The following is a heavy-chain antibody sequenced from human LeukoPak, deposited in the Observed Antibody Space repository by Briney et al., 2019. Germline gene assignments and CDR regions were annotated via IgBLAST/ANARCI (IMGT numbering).Heavy chain of an antibody. V-gene: IGHV1-69-2*01. Sequence: GATVKISCKASGYTFTDYYMHCVQQAPGKGLEWMGRVDPEDGETIYAEKFQGRVTITADTSTDTAYMELSSLRSEDTAVYYCATVRGSGYFDYWGQGTLVTVSS. J-gene: IGHJ4*02. CDR3: ATVRGSGYFDY. CDR1: GYTFTDYY. CDR2: VDPEDGET. D-gene: IGHD3-16*01.